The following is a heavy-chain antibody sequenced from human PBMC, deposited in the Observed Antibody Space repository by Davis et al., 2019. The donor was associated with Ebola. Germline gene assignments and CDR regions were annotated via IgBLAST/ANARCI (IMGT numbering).Heavy chain of an antibody. CDR3: ARGTRTFDP. D-gene: IGHD2-15*01. CDR2: MNPNSGNT. Sequence: ASVKVSCKASGYPLTSHGINWVRQATGQGLEWMGWMNPNSGNTGYAQNFQGRVTMTRSTSISTAYMELNSLTSDDTAIYYCARGTRTFDPWGQGTLVTVSS. CDR1: GYPLTSHG. V-gene: IGHV1-8*02. J-gene: IGHJ5*02.